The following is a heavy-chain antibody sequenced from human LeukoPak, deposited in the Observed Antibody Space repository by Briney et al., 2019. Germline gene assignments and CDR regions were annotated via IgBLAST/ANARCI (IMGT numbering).Heavy chain of an antibody. D-gene: IGHD3-10*01. V-gene: IGHV1-8*01. Sequence: AAVKVSCKASGYTFTSHHINWVRQATGQGLEWMGWMNPNSGNTGYAQKFQGRVTMTRNTSISTAYMELSSLRSEDTAVYYCARAPTRITMVRGVGGYWGQGTLVTVSS. J-gene: IGHJ4*02. CDR3: ARAPTRITMVRGVGGY. CDR2: MNPNSGNT. CDR1: GYTFTSHH.